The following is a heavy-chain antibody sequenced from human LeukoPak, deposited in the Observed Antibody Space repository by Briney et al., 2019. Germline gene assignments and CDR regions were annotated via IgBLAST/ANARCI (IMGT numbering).Heavy chain of an antibody. CDR1: GYTLTELS. Sequence: ASVKVSCKVSGYTLTELSMHWVRQAPGKGLEWMGGFDPEDGETIYAQKFQGRVTMTEDTSTDTAYMELSSLRSEDAAVDYCATDSGSYNWFDPWGQGTLVTVSS. V-gene: IGHV1-24*01. J-gene: IGHJ5*02. D-gene: IGHD3-10*01. CDR3: ATDSGSYNWFDP. CDR2: FDPEDGET.